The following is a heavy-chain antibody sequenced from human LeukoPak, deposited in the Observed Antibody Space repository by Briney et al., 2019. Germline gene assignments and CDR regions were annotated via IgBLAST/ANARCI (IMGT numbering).Heavy chain of an antibody. CDR2: IKQDGSEK. J-gene: IGHJ4*02. D-gene: IGHD6-19*01. CDR3: ARDQGKQWLPFEY. CDR1: GFTFSSYW. Sequence: GGSLRLSCAASGFTFSSYWMSWVRQAPGKGLEWVANIKQDGSEKYYVDSVKGRFTISRDNAKNSLYLQMSSLRAEDTAVYYCARDQGKQWLPFEYWGQGTLVTVSS. V-gene: IGHV3-7*01.